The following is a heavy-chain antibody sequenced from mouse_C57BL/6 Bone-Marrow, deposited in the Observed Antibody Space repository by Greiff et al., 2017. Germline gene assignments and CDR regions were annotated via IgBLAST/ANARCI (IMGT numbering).Heavy chain of an antibody. D-gene: IGHD1-1*01. CDR3: ARSLITTVVPHWYFDV. V-gene: IGHV1-85*01. CDR2: IYPRDGST. J-gene: IGHJ1*03. Sequence: QVQLQQSGPELVKPGASVKLSCKASGYTFTSYDINWVKPRPGPGLAWIGWIYPRDGSTKYNEKFKGQATFTVAPSSSTAYMELHSLTSEDSAVYFCARSLITTVVPHWYFDVGGTGTTVTVAS. CDR1: GYTFTSYD.